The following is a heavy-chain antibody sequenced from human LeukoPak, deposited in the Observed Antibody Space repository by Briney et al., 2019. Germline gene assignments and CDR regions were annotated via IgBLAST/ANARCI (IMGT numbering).Heavy chain of an antibody. V-gene: IGHV5-10-1*01. Sequence: GESLEISCKGSGYSFTSYWISWVRQMPGKGLEWMGRIDPSDSYTNYSPSFQGHVTISADKSISTAYLQWSSLKASDTAMYYCAMPYYYGSGSYYNLAFDIWGQGTMVTVSS. J-gene: IGHJ3*02. CDR3: AMPYYYGSGSYYNLAFDI. D-gene: IGHD3-10*01. CDR1: GYSFTSYW. CDR2: IDPSDSYT.